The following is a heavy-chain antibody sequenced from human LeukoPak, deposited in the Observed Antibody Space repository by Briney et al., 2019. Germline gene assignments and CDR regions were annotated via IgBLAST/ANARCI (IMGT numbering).Heavy chain of an antibody. CDR2: IYYSGTT. J-gene: IGHJ6*04. CDR3: ARLARLTLIRGVTGYHSLDV. D-gene: IGHD3-10*01. V-gene: IGHV4-59*01. Sequence: SETPSLTCIVSGGSMYSFYWSWIRQSPGGGLEWIGYIYYSGTTNYNPSLRSRLTISVDTYKNQFSLKLSSVTAADTAVYYCARLARLTLIRGVTGYHSLDVWGKGTKVTVSS. CDR1: GGSMYSFY.